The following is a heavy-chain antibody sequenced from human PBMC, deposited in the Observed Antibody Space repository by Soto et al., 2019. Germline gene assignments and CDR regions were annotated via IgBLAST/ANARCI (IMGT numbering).Heavy chain of an antibody. CDR2: IYPGDSDT. CDR3: AAWIFYYGMDV. D-gene: IGHD1-1*01. J-gene: IGHJ6*02. CDR1: GYTFTNYW. V-gene: IGHV5-51*01. Sequence: PGESLKISCKGSGYTFTNYWIGWVRQMPGKGLEWMGIIYPGDSDTKYNPSFQGQVTISADKSITTTYLRWTSLKASDTAIYYCAAWIFYYGMDVWGQGTTVTVSS.